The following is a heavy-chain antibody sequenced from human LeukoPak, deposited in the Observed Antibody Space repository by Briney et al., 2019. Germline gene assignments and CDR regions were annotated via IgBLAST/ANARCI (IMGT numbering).Heavy chain of an antibody. D-gene: IGHD2-15*01. J-gene: IGHJ4*02. CDR3: ARDLVYCSGGSCSV. CDR1: GGSFSGYY. V-gene: IGHV4-59*01. Sequence: SETLSLTCAVYGGSFSGYYWSWIRQPPGRGLEWIGYIYHSGSTNYNPSLKSRVTISVDTSQNQFYLKLSSVTAADTAVYYCARDLVYCSGGSCSVWGQGTLVTVSS. CDR2: IYHSGST.